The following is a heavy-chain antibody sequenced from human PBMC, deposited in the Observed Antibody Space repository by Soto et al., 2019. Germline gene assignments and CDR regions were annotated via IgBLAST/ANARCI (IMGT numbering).Heavy chain of an antibody. J-gene: IGHJ4*02. V-gene: IGHV3-30-3*01. CDR2: ISYDGSNK. CDR3: ARGGHITMVRGVIILGFDY. Sequence: QVQLVESGGGVVQPGRSLRLSCAASGFTFSSYAMHWVRQAPGKGLEWVAVISYDGSNKYYADSVKGRFTISRDNSKNTLYLQMNSLRAEDTAVYSWARGGHITMVRGVIILGFDYWGPGTLVTVSS. CDR1: GFTFSSYA. D-gene: IGHD3-10*01.